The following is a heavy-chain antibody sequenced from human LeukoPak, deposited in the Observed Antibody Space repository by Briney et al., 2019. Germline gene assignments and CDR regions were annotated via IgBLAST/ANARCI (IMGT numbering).Heavy chain of an antibody. V-gene: IGHV1-2*02. CDR3: ARLGYSGSYYAPCGY. CDR1: GYTFTGYY. CDR2: INPNSGGT. J-gene: IGHJ4*02. D-gene: IGHD1-26*01. Sequence: GASVKVSCNASGYTFTGYYMHWVRQAPGQGLEWMGWINPNSGGTNYAQKFQGRVTMTRDTSISTAYMELSRLRSDDTAVYYCARLGYSGSYYAPCGYWGQGTLVTVSS.